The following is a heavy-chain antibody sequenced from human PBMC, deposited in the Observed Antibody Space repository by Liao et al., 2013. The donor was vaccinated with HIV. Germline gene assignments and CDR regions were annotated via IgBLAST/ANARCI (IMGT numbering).Heavy chain of an antibody. V-gene: IGHV4-61*02. CDR2: VYSSGST. CDR1: GGSISGGSHY. J-gene: IGHJ6*04. CDR3: ARAPYSSSWYVTMDV. D-gene: IGHD6-13*01. Sequence: QVQLQESGPGLVKPSQTLSLTCSVSGGSISGGSHYWSWIRQPAGKGLEWIGRVYSSGSTNYNPSLKSRVTISVDTSKNQFSLKLSSVTAADTAVYYCARAPYSSSWYVTMDVWGKGTTVTVSS.